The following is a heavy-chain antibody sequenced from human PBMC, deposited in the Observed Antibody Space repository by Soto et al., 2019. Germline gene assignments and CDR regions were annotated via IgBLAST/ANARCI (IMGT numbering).Heavy chain of an antibody. J-gene: IGHJ3*02. CDR2: IYYSGST. V-gene: IGHV4-59*01. CDR3: ARDRTAAFDI. Sequence: SETLSLTCTVSGGSISSYYWSWIRQPPGKGLEWIGYIYYSGSTNYNPSLKSRVTISVDTSKNQISLKLSSVTAADTAVYYCARDRTAAFDIWGQGAMVTVSS. CDR1: GGSISSYY. D-gene: IGHD1-1*01.